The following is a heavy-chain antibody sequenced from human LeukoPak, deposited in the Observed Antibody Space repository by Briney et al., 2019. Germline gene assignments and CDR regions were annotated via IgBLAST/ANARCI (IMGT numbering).Heavy chain of an antibody. V-gene: IGHV3-53*01. CDR1: GFTVSSNY. CDR2: IYSGGST. Sequence: GGSLRLSCAASGFTVSSNYMSWVRQAPGKGLEWVSVIYSGGSTYYADSVKGRFTISRDNSKNTLYLQMNSLRAEDTAVYYCAKDGGITMVRGVIIAPISNYFDYWGQGTLVTVSS. J-gene: IGHJ4*02. CDR3: AKDGGITMVRGVIIAPISNYFDY. D-gene: IGHD3-10*01.